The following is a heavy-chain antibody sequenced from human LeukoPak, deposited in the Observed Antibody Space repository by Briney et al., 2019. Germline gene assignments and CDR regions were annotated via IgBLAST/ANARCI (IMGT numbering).Heavy chain of an antibody. Sequence: GGSLRLSCAASGFTFSSYAMHWVRQAPGKGLEWVAVISYDGSNKYYADSVKGRFTISRDNSKNTLYLQMNSLRAEDTAVYYCAREGQLDQFDYWGQGTLVTVSS. CDR2: ISYDGSNK. V-gene: IGHV3-30-3*01. CDR3: AREGQLDQFDY. J-gene: IGHJ4*02. D-gene: IGHD6-6*01. CDR1: GFTFSSYA.